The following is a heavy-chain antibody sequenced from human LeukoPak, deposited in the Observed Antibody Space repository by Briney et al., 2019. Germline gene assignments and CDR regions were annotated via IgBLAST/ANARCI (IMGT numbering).Heavy chain of an antibody. CDR2: IYTSGST. CDR3: ARFMYSGSSDAFDI. D-gene: IGHD1-26*01. CDR1: GGSISSYY. J-gene: IGHJ3*02. Sequence: SETLSLTCTVSGGSISSYYWSWIRQPAGKGPDWIGRIYTSGSTNYNPSLKSRVTMSVDTSKDQFSLKLSSVTAADTAVYYCARFMYSGSSDAFDIWGQGTMVTVSS. V-gene: IGHV4-4*07.